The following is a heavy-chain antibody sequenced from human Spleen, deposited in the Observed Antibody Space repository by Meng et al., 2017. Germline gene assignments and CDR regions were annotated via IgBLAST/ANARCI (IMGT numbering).Heavy chain of an antibody. J-gene: IGHJ1*01. D-gene: IGHD3-22*01. CDR3: ARLSGYSDSSGYYPEYFQH. CDR2: INPGDSQT. CDR1: GYSFTNYW. V-gene: IGHV5-51*01. Sequence: GGSLRLSCKASGYSFTNYWIGWVRQMPGKGLEWMGIINPGDSQTRYSPSFQGQVTISADKSITTAYLQWRSLQASDTAMYYCARLSGYSDSSGYYPEYFQHWGQGTRVTVSS.